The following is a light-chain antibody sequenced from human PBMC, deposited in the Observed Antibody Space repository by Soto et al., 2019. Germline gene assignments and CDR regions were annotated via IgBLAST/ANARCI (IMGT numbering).Light chain of an antibody. Sequence: DIQMTQSPSSLSAFVGDSVTFTCRASQGISNYLAWYHQKPGKVPKLLVYAASTLQSGVPSRFTGSGSGTEFTLTIRSLQPEDVGTYYCQHYHSPPFTFGLGTKLEIK. V-gene: IGKV1-27*01. J-gene: IGKJ3*01. CDR2: AAS. CDR3: QHYHSPPFT. CDR1: QGISNY.